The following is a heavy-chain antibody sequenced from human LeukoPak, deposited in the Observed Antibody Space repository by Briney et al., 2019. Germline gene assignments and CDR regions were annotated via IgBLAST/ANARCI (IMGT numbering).Heavy chain of an antibody. Sequence: GGSLRLSCAASGFIFSGSAMHWVRQASGKGLEWVGRIRNKANTYATAYSTSVKGRFTISRDDSKNTAYLQMNSLKTEDTAVYYCTRRSSDDSSGYYIWGQGTLVTVSS. CDR1: GFIFSGSA. CDR3: TRRSSDDSSGYYI. D-gene: IGHD3-22*01. J-gene: IGHJ4*02. CDR2: IRNKANTYAT. V-gene: IGHV3-73*01.